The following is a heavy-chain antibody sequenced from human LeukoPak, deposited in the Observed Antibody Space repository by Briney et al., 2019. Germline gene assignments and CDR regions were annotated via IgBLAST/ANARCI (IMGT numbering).Heavy chain of an antibody. D-gene: IGHD6-19*01. Sequence: GSLRLSCAASGFTFSSYAMHWVRQAPGKGLEWVAVISYDGSNKYYADSVKGRFTISRDNSKNTLYLQMNSLRAEDTAVYYCAREAVAGTFYYYMDVWGKGTTVTVSS. CDR1: GFTFSSYA. CDR2: ISYDGSNK. J-gene: IGHJ6*03. CDR3: AREAVAGTFYYYMDV. V-gene: IGHV3-30*04.